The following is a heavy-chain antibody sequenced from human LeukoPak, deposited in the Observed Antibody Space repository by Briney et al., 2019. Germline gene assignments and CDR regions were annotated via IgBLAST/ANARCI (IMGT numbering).Heavy chain of an antibody. CDR3: ARGATVWARMDV. D-gene: IGHD4-17*01. J-gene: IGHJ6*03. CDR1: GFTFSAYS. V-gene: IGHV3-48*04. Sequence: PVRSLRLSCAASGFTFSAYSMNWVRQAPGNGLEWVSYTSSSGSTIYYAGSVKGRFTVSRDNAKNSLHLQMNSLRAEDTAVYYCARGATVWARMDVWGKGTTVTVSS. CDR2: TSSSGSTI.